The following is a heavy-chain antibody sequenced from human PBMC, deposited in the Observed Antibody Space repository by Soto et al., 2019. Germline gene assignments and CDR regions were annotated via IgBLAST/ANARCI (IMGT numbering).Heavy chain of an antibody. Sequence: RLSCAASGFTFSTYAMHWVRQAPGKGLEWVAVISYDGSNEYYVDSVKGRFTISRDNSKNTLYLQMNSLREEDTAVYYCARGSAGHYNSGTRFDSGQGTLDPVSA. CDR1: GFTFSTYA. CDR2: ISYDGSNE. CDR3: ARGSAGHYNSGTRFD. V-gene: IGHV3-30-3*01. D-gene: IGHD3-10*01. J-gene: IGHJ1*01.